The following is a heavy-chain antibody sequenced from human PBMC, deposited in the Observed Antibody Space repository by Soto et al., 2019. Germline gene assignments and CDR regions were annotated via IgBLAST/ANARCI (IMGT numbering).Heavy chain of an antibody. J-gene: IGHJ4*02. D-gene: IGHD4-17*01. Sequence: TGGSLRLSCVASGFTFSNYAMNWVRQAPGKGLEWVAVISYDGSNKYYADSVKGRITIPRDNSRNTLYLQMNNLRAEDTAMYYCARDLGNNYGSFAYWGQGTLVTVSS. CDR2: ISYDGSNK. CDR3: ARDLGNNYGSFAY. CDR1: GFTFSNYA. V-gene: IGHV3-30-3*01.